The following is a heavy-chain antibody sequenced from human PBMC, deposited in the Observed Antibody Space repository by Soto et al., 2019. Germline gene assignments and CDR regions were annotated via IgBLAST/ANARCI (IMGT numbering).Heavy chain of an antibody. Sequence: SETLALTCAVSGGSFTSNNWWTWVRQPPGQGLEWIGEIYRTGSTNYNPSLKSRVTISLDKSENQFSLKVTSLTAADTAVYYCASRDPGTSVDYWGQGTLVTVSS. CDR3: ASRDPGTSVDY. CDR2: IYRTGST. V-gene: IGHV4-4*02. D-gene: IGHD1-7*01. CDR1: GGSFTSNNW. J-gene: IGHJ4*02.